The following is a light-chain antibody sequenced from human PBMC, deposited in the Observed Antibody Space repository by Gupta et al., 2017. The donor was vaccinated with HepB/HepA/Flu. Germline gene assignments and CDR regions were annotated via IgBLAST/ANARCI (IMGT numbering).Light chain of an antibody. CDR1: QDIHTD. J-gene: IGKJ1*01. CDR2: GAS. Sequence: EIVMTPSPATLSVSPGERVSFSCRASQDIHTDLAWMQQKPGQAPKVLFYGASARATGVPDRFIGSGSRTEFTLTITSLQSEDVAVYVCQHYNNCPWTFGQGTKVEIK. V-gene: IGKV3-15*01. CDR3: QHYNNCPWT.